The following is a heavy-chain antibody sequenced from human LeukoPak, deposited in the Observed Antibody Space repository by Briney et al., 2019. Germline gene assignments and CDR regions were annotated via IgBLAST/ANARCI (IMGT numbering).Heavy chain of an antibody. CDR3: ARGFGSGSYYGY. J-gene: IGHJ4*02. V-gene: IGHV1-46*01. CDR1: GYTFTNYY. D-gene: IGHD1-26*01. Sequence: ASVKVSCKASGYTFTNYYMHWVRQAPGQGVEWMGIINPSGGSTSYAQKFQGRVPMTRDTSTTTLYMELSSLRSEDTALYYCARGFGSGSYYGYWGQGSLVTVSS. CDR2: INPSGGST.